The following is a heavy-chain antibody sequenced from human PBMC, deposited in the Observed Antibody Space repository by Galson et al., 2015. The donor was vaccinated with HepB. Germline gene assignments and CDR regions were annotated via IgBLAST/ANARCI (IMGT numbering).Heavy chain of an antibody. V-gene: IGHV3-15*01. CDR1: GFRFVNAW. Sequence: SLRLSCAASGFRFVNAWMNWVRLAPGKGLEWVGRIKSDTDGGTTDYAAPVKDRFSISRDDSNNTLYLQMHSLKTEDASVYFCTTVASYYDENYFDCWGQGTLVSVSS. D-gene: IGHD3-16*01. J-gene: IGHJ4*02. CDR2: IKSDTDGGTT. CDR3: TTVASYYDENYFDC.